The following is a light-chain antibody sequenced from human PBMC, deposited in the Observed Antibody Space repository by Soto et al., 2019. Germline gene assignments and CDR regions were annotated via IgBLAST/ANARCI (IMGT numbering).Light chain of an antibody. V-gene: IGKV3-11*01. J-gene: IGKJ4*01. Sequence: EIVLTQSPATLSLSPGERATLSCRASQSVRTYLAWYQQKPGQAPRLLIYDASNRATDIPDRFSGSGSGTDFTLTISSLDPEDFADYYCHQRSKWPLTFGGGTKVEIK. CDR3: HQRSKWPLT. CDR1: QSVRTY. CDR2: DAS.